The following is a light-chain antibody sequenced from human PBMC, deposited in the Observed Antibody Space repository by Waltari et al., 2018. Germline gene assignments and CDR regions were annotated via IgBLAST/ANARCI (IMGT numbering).Light chain of an antibody. CDR3: PPYHASPFT. CDR1: QDIDNY. V-gene: IGKV1-16*01. J-gene: IGKJ4*01. Sequence: DVQMTQSPSSVSASVGDRVTITCRASQDIDNYVAWFQHKTGQAPKSLIYDASSLQSGLPSRFSGSGSGTHFTLTISALHSEHLTPYYCPPYHASPFTFGG. CDR2: DAS.